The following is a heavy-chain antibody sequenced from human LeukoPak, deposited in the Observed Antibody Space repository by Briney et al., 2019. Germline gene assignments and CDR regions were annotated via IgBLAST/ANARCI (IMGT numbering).Heavy chain of an antibody. J-gene: IGHJ4*02. V-gene: IGHV1-18*01. D-gene: IGHD6-19*01. Sequence: ASVKVSCKASGYTFTTYCISWVRQAPGQGLEWMGWINAYNGNTNYAQKLQGRVTMTTDTSTSTAYIELRSLRSDDTAVYYCARPRGSSGRGDFDYWGQGTLVTVSS. CDR1: GYTFTTYC. CDR3: ARPRGSSGRGDFDY. CDR2: INAYNGNT.